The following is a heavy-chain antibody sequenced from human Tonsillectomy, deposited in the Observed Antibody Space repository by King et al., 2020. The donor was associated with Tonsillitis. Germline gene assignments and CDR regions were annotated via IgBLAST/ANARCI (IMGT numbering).Heavy chain of an antibody. Sequence: QLQESGPGLVKPSETLSLTCTVSGGSISSNYWSWIRQPPGKGLEWIGFIYYSGGTNYNPSLKSRVTISVDTSKKQFSLKLSSVTAADTAVYYCARLILSGNSTGLDTWGPGTLVTVSS. D-gene: IGHD4-23*01. J-gene: IGHJ5*02. CDR2: IYYSGGT. V-gene: IGHV4-59*08. CDR3: ARLILSGNSTGLDT. CDR1: GGSISSNY.